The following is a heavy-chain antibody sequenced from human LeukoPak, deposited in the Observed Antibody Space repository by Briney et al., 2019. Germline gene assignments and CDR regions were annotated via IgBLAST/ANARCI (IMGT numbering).Heavy chain of an antibody. V-gene: IGHV4-59*01. CDR3: VRDQTVFTILDY. CDR1: GGSISNYY. D-gene: IGHD4-17*01. Sequence: SETLSLTCTVSGGSISNYYWSWIRQPPGKGLEWIAYINYSGSTNYNPSLKSRVTISVDTSKNHFSLTLSSVTAADTAVYYCVRDQTVFTILDYWGQGTLVTVSS. CDR2: INYSGST. J-gene: IGHJ4*02.